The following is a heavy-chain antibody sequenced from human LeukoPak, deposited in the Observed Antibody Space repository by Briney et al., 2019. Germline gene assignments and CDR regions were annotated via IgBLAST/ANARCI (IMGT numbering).Heavy chain of an antibody. J-gene: IGHJ4*02. V-gene: IGHV4-34*01. CDR3: ARGGSSWYPLYYFDY. CDR2: INHSGST. D-gene: IGHD6-13*01. Sequence: SETLSLTCAVYGGSFSGYYWSWIRQPPGKGLEWIGEINHSGSTNYNPSLKSRVTISVDTSKNQSSLKLSSVTAADTAVYYCARGGSSWYPLYYFDYWGQGTLVTVSS. CDR1: GGSFSGYY.